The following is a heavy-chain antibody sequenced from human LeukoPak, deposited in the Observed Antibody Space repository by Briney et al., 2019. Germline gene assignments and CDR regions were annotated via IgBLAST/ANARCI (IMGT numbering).Heavy chain of an antibody. V-gene: IGHV3-23*01. CDR1: GFTFSIYD. J-gene: IGHJ4*02. D-gene: IGHD1-1*01. Sequence: TGGSLRLSCAASGFTFSIYDLSWVRQAPGKGLECVSAITRGVGSTYYAGSVKGRFTISRDNSKNTLYLQMNNLRVDDTAVYYCAKKGQADDDGKPDWGQGTLVTASS. CDR2: ITRGVGST. CDR3: AKKGQADDDGKPD.